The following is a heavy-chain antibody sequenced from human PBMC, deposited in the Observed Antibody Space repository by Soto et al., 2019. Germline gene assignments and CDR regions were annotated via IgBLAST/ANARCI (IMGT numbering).Heavy chain of an antibody. J-gene: IGHJ6*02. CDR3: SREPAGDV. D-gene: IGHD2-2*01. V-gene: IGHV3-48*02. Sequence: PGGSLRLSCAASGFTFSSYSMNWVRQAPGKGPEWLSYIGSSSDTIYYADSVKGRFTISRDNAKNSLYLQMNSLRDEDTAVYYCSREPAGDVWGQGTTVTVSS. CDR1: GFTFSSYS. CDR2: IGSSSDTI.